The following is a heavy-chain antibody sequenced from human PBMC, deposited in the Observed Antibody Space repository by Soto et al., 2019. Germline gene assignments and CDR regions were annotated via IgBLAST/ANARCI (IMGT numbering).Heavy chain of an antibody. V-gene: IGHV1-69*02. J-gene: IGHJ4*02. CDR2: IIPILGIA. Sequence: GASVKVSCKASGGTFSSYTISWVRQAPGQGLEWMGRIIPILGIANYAQKFQGRVTITADKSTSTAYMELSSLRSEDTAVYYCARASYYYGSGSYYNERASDYWGQGTLVTVSS. CDR1: GGTFSSYT. D-gene: IGHD3-10*01. CDR3: ARASYYYGSGSYYNERASDY.